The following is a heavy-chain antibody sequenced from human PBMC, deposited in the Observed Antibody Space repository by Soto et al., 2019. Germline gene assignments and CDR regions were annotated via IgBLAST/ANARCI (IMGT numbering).Heavy chain of an antibody. CDR3: ARDNSGYDFSPGY. Sequence: GGSLRLSCAASGFTFSSYSMNWVRQAPGKGLEWVSSISSSSSYIYYADSVKGRFTISRDNAKNSLYLQMNSLRAEDTAVYYCARDNSGYDFSPGYWGQGTLVTVSS. V-gene: IGHV3-21*01. CDR1: GFTFSSYS. J-gene: IGHJ4*02. D-gene: IGHD5-12*01. CDR2: ISSSSSYI.